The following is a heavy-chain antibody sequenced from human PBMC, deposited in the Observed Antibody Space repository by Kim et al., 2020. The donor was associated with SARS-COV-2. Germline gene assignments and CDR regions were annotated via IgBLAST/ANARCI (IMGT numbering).Heavy chain of an antibody. CDR3: ARDGGSGTYSIYFDS. V-gene: IGHV3-33*01. CDR1: GFTFSSYG. Sequence: GGSLRLSCVASGFTFSSYGMHWVRQAPGKGQEWVAIIWYNGSNKYYADSVKGRFTISRDNSENTLYLQMNSLRAEDTAVYYCARDGGSGTYSIYFDSWG. J-gene: IGHJ4*01. CDR2: IWYNGSNK. D-gene: IGHD1-26*01.